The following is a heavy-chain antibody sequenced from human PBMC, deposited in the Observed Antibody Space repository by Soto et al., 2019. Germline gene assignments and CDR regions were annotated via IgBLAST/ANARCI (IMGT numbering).Heavy chain of an antibody. CDR3: ARGRSDSAGSSFGRRMDV. Sequence: QVQLQESGPGLVKSSETLSLICFVSGEALGSGQSYWNWIRQAPGKVLEWIGQTFVTGATKYSSSLKGRVTMSVDTSKSQISLTLTSVTAADSATYFCARGRSDSAGSSFGRRMDVWGQGTTVTVSS. D-gene: IGHD3-10*01. V-gene: IGHV4-61*01. J-gene: IGHJ6*02. CDR2: TFVTGAT. CDR1: GEALGSGQSY.